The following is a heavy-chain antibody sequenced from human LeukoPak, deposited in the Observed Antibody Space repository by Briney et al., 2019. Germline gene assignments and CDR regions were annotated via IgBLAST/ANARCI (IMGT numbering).Heavy chain of an antibody. CDR2: IYYSGST. J-gene: IGHJ5*02. CDR1: GGSISSNY. V-gene: IGHV4-59*12. CDR3: ARVCSTSCYRPQGFDP. D-gene: IGHD2-2*01. Sequence: PAETLSLTCIVSGGSISSNYWSWIRQPPGKGLEWIGDIYYSGSTNHNPSLKSRVTISVDTSKNQFSLKLSSVTAADTAVYYCARVCSTSCYRPQGFDPWGQGTLVTVSS.